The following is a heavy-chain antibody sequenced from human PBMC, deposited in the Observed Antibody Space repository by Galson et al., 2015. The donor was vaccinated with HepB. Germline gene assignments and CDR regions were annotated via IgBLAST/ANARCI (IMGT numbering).Heavy chain of an antibody. Sequence: SVKVSCKASGYTFTGYYMHWVRQAPGQGLEWMGWISPNSGGTNYAQKFQGRVTMTRDTSISTAYMELSRLRSDDTAVYYCARDLSAMVRGVSWFDPWGQGTLVTVSS. J-gene: IGHJ5*02. CDR3: ARDLSAMVRGVSWFDP. V-gene: IGHV1-2*02. D-gene: IGHD3-10*01. CDR1: GYTFTGYY. CDR2: ISPNSGGT.